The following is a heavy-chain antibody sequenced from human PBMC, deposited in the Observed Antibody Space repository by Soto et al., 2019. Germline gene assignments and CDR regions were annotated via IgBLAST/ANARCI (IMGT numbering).Heavy chain of an antibody. Sequence: SETLSLTCTVSGGSISSGGYHWSWIRKHPGKGLEWIGYIYYSGSTYYNPSLKSRVTISVDTSKNQFSLKLSSVTAADTAVYYCASGRENYYGSGSYPSPFDYWSQGTLVTVSS. CDR2: IYYSGST. V-gene: IGHV4-31*03. CDR3: ASGRENYYGSGSYPSPFDY. J-gene: IGHJ4*02. D-gene: IGHD3-10*01. CDR1: GGSISSGGYH.